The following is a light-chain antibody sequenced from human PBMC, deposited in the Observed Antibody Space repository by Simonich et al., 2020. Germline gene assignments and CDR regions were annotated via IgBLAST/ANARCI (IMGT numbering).Light chain of an antibody. CDR2: DVS. V-gene: IGLV2-14*01. J-gene: IGLJ2*01. CDR3: SSYTSSSTLV. CDR1: SSDVGGYNY. Sequence: QSALTQPASVSGSPGQSITISCPGTSSDVGGYNYVSWDQQHPGKAPKLMIYDVSKRPSGVSNRCSGSKSGNTASLTISGLQAEDEADYYCSSYTSSSTLVFGGGTKLTVL.